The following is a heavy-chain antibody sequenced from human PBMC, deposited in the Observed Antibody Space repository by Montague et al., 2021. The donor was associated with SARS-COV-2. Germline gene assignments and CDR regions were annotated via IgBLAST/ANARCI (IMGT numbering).Heavy chain of an antibody. CDR1: GGAINSSNW. Sequence: SETLSLTCAVSGGAINSSNWWSWVRQPPGKGLEWIGEIYHWGSTNYNPPLKSRVTISIDKSTNQLSLKLSSVTAADTAVYYCARFQGFCSGANCYSSGMDVWGQGTTVTVSS. V-gene: IGHV4-4*02. D-gene: IGHD2-15*01. J-gene: IGHJ6*02. CDR2: IYHWGST. CDR3: ARFQGFCSGANCYSSGMDV.